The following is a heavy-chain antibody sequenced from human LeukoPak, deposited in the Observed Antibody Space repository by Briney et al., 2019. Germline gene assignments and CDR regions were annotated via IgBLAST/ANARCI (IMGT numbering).Heavy chain of an antibody. CDR1: GGTFSSYA. CDR2: IIPIFGTA. CDR3: ARDSSEYSSSSDWFDP. J-gene: IGHJ5*02. D-gene: IGHD6-6*01. Sequence: SVKVSCKASGGTFSSYAISWVRQAPGQGLEWMGGIIPIFGTANYAQKFQGRVTITADKSTSTAYMELSSLRSEDTAVYYCARDSSEYSSSSDWFDPWGQGTLVTVSS. V-gene: IGHV1-69*06.